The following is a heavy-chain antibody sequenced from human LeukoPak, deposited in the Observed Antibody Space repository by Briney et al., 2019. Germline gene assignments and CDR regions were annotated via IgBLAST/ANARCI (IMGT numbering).Heavy chain of an antibody. D-gene: IGHD4-23*01. V-gene: IGHV3-9*01. CDR2: IIWNSESI. Sequence: SLRLSCAASGFTFNDYGMHWVRHVPGKGLEWVSGIIWNSESIGYADSVKGRFTTSRDNANNSLYLQMNSLRAADTAFYYCVKDSLDYGGDSGWHFDLWGRGTLVTVSS. J-gene: IGHJ2*01. CDR3: VKDSLDYGGDSGWHFDL. CDR1: GFTFNDYG.